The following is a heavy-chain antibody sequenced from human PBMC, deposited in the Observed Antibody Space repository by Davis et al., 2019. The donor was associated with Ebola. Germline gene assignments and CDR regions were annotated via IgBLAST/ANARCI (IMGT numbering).Heavy chain of an antibody. J-gene: IGHJ6*02. CDR2: IKQDGSEK. CDR3: ARRDYYGSGSYYKGGMDV. Sequence: GGSLRLSCAASAFTLSSYWMSWVRQAPGKGLEWVANIKQDGSEKYYVDSVKGRFTISRDNAKNSLYLQMNSLRAEDTAVYYCARRDYYGSGSYYKGGMDVWGQGTTVTVSS. V-gene: IGHV3-7*01. D-gene: IGHD3-10*01. CDR1: AFTLSSYW.